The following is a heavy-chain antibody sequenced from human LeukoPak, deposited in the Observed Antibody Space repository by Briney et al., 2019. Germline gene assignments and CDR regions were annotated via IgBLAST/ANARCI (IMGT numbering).Heavy chain of an antibody. J-gene: IGHJ4*02. Sequence: TGGSLRLSCAASGFTFSSYGMHWVRQAPGKGLEWVAVISYDGSNKYYADSVKGRFTISRDNSKNTLYLQMNSLRAEDTAVYYCAKECDILTGYYPPGYFDYWGQGTLVTVSS. D-gene: IGHD3-9*01. V-gene: IGHV3-30*18. CDR2: ISYDGSNK. CDR3: AKECDILTGYYPPGYFDY. CDR1: GFTFSSYG.